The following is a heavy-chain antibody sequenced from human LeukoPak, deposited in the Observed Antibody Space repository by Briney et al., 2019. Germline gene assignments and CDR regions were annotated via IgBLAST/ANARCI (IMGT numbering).Heavy chain of an antibody. D-gene: IGHD4-17*01. J-gene: IGHJ3*02. CDR3: ATDTYYGDYVEYAFDI. V-gene: IGHV1-69*13. CDR2: IIPIFGTA. Sequence: SVKVSCKASGGTFSSYAISWVRQAPGQGLEWMGGIIPIFGTANYAQKFQGRVTITADESTSTAYMELSSLRSEDTAVYYYATDTYYGDYVEYAFDIWGQGTMVTVSS. CDR1: GGTFSSYA.